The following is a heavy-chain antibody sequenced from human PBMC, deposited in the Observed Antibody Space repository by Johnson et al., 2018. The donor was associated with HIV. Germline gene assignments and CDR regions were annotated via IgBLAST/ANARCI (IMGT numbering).Heavy chain of an antibody. Sequence: VQLVESGGGLMQPGGSLRLSCAASALSVSTNYISWVRQAPGKGLEWISVIYIGGNTYYADSVRGRFTISRDSSKNTVYLQMNSLRAEDTAVYYCARWIQLWVAFDIWGQGTMVTVSS. CDR3: ARWIQLWVAFDI. V-gene: IGHV3-53*01. CDR1: ALSVSTNY. CDR2: IYIGGNT. J-gene: IGHJ3*02. D-gene: IGHD5-18*01.